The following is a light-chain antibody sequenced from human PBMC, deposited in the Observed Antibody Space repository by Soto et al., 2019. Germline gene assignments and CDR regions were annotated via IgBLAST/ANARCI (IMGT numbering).Light chain of an antibody. CDR2: AAA. V-gene: IGKV1D-12*01. J-gene: IGKJ2*01. CDR3: QQTDTYPYT. Sequence: DIQMTQSPSSVSASVGDRVTITCRASQRISSWLAWYQQVPGKAPMLLIYAAATLQSGVSSRFSGSYSGTDFTLTISSLQPEDFATYYCQQTDTYPYTFGQGTKVEIK. CDR1: QRISSW.